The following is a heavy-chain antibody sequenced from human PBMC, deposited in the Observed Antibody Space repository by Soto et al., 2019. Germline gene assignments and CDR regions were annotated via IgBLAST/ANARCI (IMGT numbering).Heavy chain of an antibody. V-gene: IGHV1-69*06. Sequence: SVKVSCKTSGGTFSTYAITWVRQAPGQGLEWMGGIIPIFGTANYAQKFQGRVTITAEKSTSTAYMELSSLRSDDTAVYYCARGKRLGSKIVTAPMGSDYLGQGTLVTVSS. J-gene: IGHJ4*02. CDR1: GGTFSTYA. CDR3: ARGKRLGSKIVTAPMGSDY. CDR2: IIPIFGTA. D-gene: IGHD2-2*01.